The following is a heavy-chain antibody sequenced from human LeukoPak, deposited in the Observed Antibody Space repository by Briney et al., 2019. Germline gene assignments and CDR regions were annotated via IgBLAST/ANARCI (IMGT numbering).Heavy chain of an antibody. Sequence: ASVKVSCKASGGTFSSYAISWVRQAPGQGLEWMGGIIPSFGTANYAQKFQGRVTITADESTSTAYMELSSLRSEDTAVYYCARERGIVGATKLGYYYYGMDVWGQGTTVTVSS. D-gene: IGHD1-26*01. CDR1: GGTFSSYA. CDR3: ARERGIVGATKLGYYYYGMDV. V-gene: IGHV1-69*13. CDR2: IIPSFGTA. J-gene: IGHJ6*02.